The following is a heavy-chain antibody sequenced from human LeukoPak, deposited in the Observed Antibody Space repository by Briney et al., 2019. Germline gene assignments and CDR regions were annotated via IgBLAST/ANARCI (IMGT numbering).Heavy chain of an antibody. V-gene: IGHV4-34*01. Sequence: SETLSLTCSVYGGSFGGYYWSWIRQSPEKGLEWIAEINQSGNTNYNPSLKSRVTISVDTPKNQFFLKVTSVVAADTAVYYCATGPGGYYFDYWGQGTLVTVSS. J-gene: IGHJ4*02. CDR3: ATGPGGYYFDY. CDR2: INQSGNT. CDR1: GGSFGGYY. D-gene: IGHD3-3*01.